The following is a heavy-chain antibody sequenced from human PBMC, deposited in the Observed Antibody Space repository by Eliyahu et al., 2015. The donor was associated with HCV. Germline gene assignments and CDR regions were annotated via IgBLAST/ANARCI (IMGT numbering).Heavy chain of an antibody. Sequence: EVQLVESGGGLVXPGXSLXLSCAASGFTLXNYWMSWVRQAPGKGLEWVANIKQNXEKHXVDSVEGRFTISRDNGKNSLYLQMNSLRAEDTAVYYCTSLLRAALDFWGQGTLVTVSS. J-gene: IGHJ4*02. D-gene: IGHD6-13*01. CDR2: IKQNXEK. V-gene: IGHV3-7*01. CDR3: TSLLRAALDF. CDR1: GFTLXNYW.